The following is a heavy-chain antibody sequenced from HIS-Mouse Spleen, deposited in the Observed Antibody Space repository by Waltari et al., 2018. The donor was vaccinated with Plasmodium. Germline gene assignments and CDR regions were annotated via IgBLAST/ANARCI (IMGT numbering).Heavy chain of an antibody. Sequence: EVQLLESGGGLVQPGVSLSLSLPASGFLFSSYAMICFRQAPGKGLEWGSAIGGSGGSTYYADSMKGRFTISRDNSKDTLYLQMNSLRAEDTAVYYCAKSSKGTGDLWDYWGQGTLVTVSS. J-gene: IGHJ4*02. V-gene: IGHV3-23*01. CDR3: AKSSKGTGDLWDY. CDR1: GFLFSSYA. CDR2: IGGSGGST. D-gene: IGHD7-27*01.